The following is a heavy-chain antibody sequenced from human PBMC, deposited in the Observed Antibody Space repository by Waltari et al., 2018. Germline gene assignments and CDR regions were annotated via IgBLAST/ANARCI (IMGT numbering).Heavy chain of an antibody. Sequence: QVQLQESGPGLVKPSETLSLTCTVSGGSISSFYWSWIRQPAGKGLEWIGRMYTSGRTNYNPSLKSRVTMSVDTSNNQFSLKLSSVTAADTAVYYCARGLTVGFWSGYYQGTFDIWGQGTMVTVSS. D-gene: IGHD3-3*01. CDR3: ARGLTVGFWSGYYQGTFDI. V-gene: IGHV4-4*07. CDR1: GGSISSFY. J-gene: IGHJ3*02. CDR2: MYTSGRT.